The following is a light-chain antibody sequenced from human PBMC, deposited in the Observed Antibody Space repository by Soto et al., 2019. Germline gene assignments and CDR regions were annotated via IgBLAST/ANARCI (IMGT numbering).Light chain of an antibody. J-gene: IGKJ1*01. CDR2: GAS. Sequence: EIVLTQTPATLSVSPGEGATLSCRASQSVTSNLAWYQQRPGQAPRLLIYGASTRASGIPARLTGSGSGTEFTLTISSLQSEDFAVYYCQQYNNWPRTFGQGTKVDI. CDR3: QQYNNWPRT. V-gene: IGKV3-15*01. CDR1: QSVTSN.